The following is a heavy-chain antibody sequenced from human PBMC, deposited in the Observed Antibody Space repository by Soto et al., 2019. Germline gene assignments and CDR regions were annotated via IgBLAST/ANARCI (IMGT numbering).Heavy chain of an antibody. V-gene: IGHV3-30-3*01. CDR2: ISNDGNRK. D-gene: IGHD3-3*01. J-gene: IGHJ4*02. CDR1: RFSFSDYA. Sequence: QVQLVESGGGVVQPGGSLRLSCAASRFSFSDYAMHWVRQAPGKGLEWVAVISNDGNRKYYADSVKGRFTISRDNSKETLVSQMNGLRTEDPXVXXXVRXXGGGTPAFGYWGQGALVTVSS. CDR3: VRXXGGGTPAFGY.